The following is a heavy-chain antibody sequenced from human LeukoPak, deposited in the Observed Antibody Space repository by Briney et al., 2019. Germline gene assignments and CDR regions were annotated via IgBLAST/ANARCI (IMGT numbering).Heavy chain of an antibody. CDR3: AKGGGSVHRDFDY. V-gene: IGHV3-23*01. CDR2: ISGSGGST. J-gene: IGHJ4*02. D-gene: IGHD2-15*01. Sequence: GGSLTLFCAASGFTFSSYAMLWVRQALGKGLAWVSAISGSGGSTYYADSVKGRFTISRDNSKNTLYLQMNSLRAEDTAVYYCAKGGGSVHRDFDYWGQGTLVTVSS. CDR1: GFTFSSYA.